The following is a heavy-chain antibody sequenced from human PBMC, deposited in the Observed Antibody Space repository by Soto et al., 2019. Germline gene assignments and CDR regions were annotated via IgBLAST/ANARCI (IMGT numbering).Heavy chain of an antibody. Sequence: EVQLVESGGGLVQPGRSLRLSCAASGFTFDDYAMHWVRQAPGKGLEWVSGISWNSGSIGYADSVKGRFTISRDNAKNSLYLQMNSLRAEDTALYYCAKDLKGRYYYGSGSYISLFDYWGQGTLVTVSS. CDR2: ISWNSGSI. D-gene: IGHD3-10*01. CDR1: GFTFDDYA. V-gene: IGHV3-9*01. J-gene: IGHJ4*02. CDR3: AKDLKGRYYYGSGSYISLFDY.